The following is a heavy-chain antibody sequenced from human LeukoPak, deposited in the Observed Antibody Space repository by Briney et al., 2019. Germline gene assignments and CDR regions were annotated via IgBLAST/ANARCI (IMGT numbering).Heavy chain of an antibody. CDR1: GYTFTGYY. CDR2: ISPNSGGT. V-gene: IGHV1-2*02. CDR3: AKDSGSYYPQFAIDY. J-gene: IGHJ4*02. Sequence: AASVKVSCKASGYTFTGYYMHWVRQAPGQGLEWMGWISPNSGGTNYAQKFQGRVTMTRDTSISTAYMELSRLRSDDTAVYYCAKDSGSYYPQFAIDYWGQGTLVTVSS. D-gene: IGHD1-26*01.